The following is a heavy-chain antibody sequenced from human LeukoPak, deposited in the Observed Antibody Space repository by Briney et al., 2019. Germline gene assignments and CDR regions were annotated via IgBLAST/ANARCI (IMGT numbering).Heavy chain of an antibody. CDR1: GFTFSISN. Sequence: GGSLRLSCAASGFTFSISNMNWVRQAPGKGLEWVSSISSSSGYIYYADSVKGRFTISRDNAKNSLYLQMNTLRAEDTAVYYCARDHKGAVAGTIDYWGQGTLVTVSS. CDR2: ISSSSGYI. J-gene: IGHJ4*02. CDR3: ARDHKGAVAGTIDY. D-gene: IGHD6-19*01. V-gene: IGHV3-21*01.